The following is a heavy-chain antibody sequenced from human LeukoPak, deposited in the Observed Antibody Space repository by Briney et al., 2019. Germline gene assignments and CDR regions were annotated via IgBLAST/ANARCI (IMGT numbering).Heavy chain of an antibody. CDR3: ARDMVVGAPGADY. J-gene: IGHJ4*02. CDR1: GFTFSSYA. V-gene: IGHV3-7*01. CDR2: IKQDGSQK. D-gene: IGHD1-26*01. Sequence: GGSLRLSCAASGFTFSSYAMSWVRQAPGKGLEWVANIKQDGSQKFYVDSVKGRFTISRDNAKYSLYLQMNSLRAEDTAVYYCARDMVVGAPGADYWGQGTLVTVSS.